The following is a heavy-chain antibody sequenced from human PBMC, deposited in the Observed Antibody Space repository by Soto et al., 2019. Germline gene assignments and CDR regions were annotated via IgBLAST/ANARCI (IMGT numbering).Heavy chain of an antibody. CDR3: ASEGPAPYYYYGMDV. Sequence: QVQLVQSGGEVKKPGASVKVSCKTSGYSFTTYGISWVRQAPGQGLEWMGWISAYNGNTNYAQKLQGRVTMTTDTSTSKAYMELRSLRSDDTAVYYCASEGPAPYYYYGMDVWGQGSTVTVSS. J-gene: IGHJ6*02. CDR1: GYSFTTYG. V-gene: IGHV1-18*01. CDR2: ISAYNGNT.